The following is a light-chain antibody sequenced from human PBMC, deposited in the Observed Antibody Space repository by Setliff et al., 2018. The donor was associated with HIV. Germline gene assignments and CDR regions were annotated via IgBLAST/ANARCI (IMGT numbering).Light chain of an antibody. J-gene: IGLJ1*01. Sequence: SALTQPPSASGTPGQRVTISCSGSSSNIGSNTVNWYQQLPGTAPKLLIYMNDQRPSGVPDRFTGSKSGTSGSLAISGLQSEDEADYYCAAWHDSLNRYVFGTGTKVTVL. CDR1: SSNIGSNT. CDR2: MND. CDR3: AAWHDSLNRYV. V-gene: IGLV1-44*01.